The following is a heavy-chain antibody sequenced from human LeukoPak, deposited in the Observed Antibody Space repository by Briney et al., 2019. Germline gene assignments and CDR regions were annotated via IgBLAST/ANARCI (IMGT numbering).Heavy chain of an antibody. D-gene: IGHD1-26*01. J-gene: IGHJ6*02. CDR2: IIAYNGNT. CDR3: ARDLVRGRRKWENNGMDV. V-gene: IGHV1-18*01. Sequence: GASVKVSCKASGGTFSSYAISWVRQAPGQGLEWMGYIIAYNGNTNYAQNFQGRVTMTTDTSTSTAYMELRSLRSDDTAVYHCARDLVRGRRKWENNGMDVWGQGTRVTVSS. CDR1: GGTFSSYA.